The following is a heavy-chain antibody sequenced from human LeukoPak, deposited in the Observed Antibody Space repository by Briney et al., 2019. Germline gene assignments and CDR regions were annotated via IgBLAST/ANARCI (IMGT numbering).Heavy chain of an antibody. Sequence: GGSLRLSCAAPGFTFSSYGMHWVRRAPGKGLEWVAFIRYDGSNKYYADSVKGRFTISRDNSKNTLYLQMNSLRAEDTAVYYCAKSFGIAAAGIDYWGQGTLVTVSS. CDR3: AKSFGIAAAGIDY. D-gene: IGHD6-13*01. V-gene: IGHV3-30*02. J-gene: IGHJ4*02. CDR2: IRYDGSNK. CDR1: GFTFSSYG.